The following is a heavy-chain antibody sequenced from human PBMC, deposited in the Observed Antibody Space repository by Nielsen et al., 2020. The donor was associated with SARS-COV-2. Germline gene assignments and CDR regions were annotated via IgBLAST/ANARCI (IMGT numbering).Heavy chain of an antibody. CDR2: IYYSGST. J-gene: IGHJ6*03. Sequence: WIRQPPGKGLEWIGYIYYSGSTYYNPSLKSRVTISVDTSKNQFSLKLSSVTAADTAVYYCARRGLRGGYYYYMDVWGKGTTVTVSS. V-gene: IGHV4-30-4*01. D-gene: IGHD3-10*01. CDR3: ARRGLRGGYYYYMDV.